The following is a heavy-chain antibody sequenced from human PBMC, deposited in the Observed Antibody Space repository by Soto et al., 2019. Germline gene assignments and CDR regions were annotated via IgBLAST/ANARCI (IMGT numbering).Heavy chain of an antibody. CDR2: MSYDGSNK. CDR3: ARDRSVWGSYRYYPPLDAFDI. V-gene: IGHV3-30-3*01. CDR1: GFTFSSSA. Sequence: GGSLRLSCTASGFTFSSSAMHWVRQAPGKGLEWVAVMSYDGSNKYYADSVKGRFTISRDNSKNTLYLQMNSLRAGDTAVYYCARDRSVWGSYRYYPPLDAFDIWGHGTMVTDSS. J-gene: IGHJ3*02. D-gene: IGHD3-16*02.